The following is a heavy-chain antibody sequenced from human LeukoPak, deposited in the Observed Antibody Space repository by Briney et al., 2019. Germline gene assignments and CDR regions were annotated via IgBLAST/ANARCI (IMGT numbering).Heavy chain of an antibody. V-gene: IGHV3-23*01. D-gene: IGHD3-10*01. CDR2: ISASGGIT. J-gene: IGHJ4*02. Sequence: GGSLRLSCAASGFIFSNYAMSWIRQAPGKGLEWVSAISASGGITDYADSVKGRFTISRDNSKKMVFLQMNSLRAEDTAIYYCAKDHSWYSGSGPSYDYWGQGTLVTVSS. CDR3: AKDHSWYSGSGPSYDY. CDR1: GFIFSNYA.